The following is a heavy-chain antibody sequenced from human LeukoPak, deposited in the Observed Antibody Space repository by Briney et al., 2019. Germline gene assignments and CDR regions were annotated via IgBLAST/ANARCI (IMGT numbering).Heavy chain of an antibody. D-gene: IGHD3-22*01. CDR2: ISDSGGST. CDR1: GITLSNYG. J-gene: IGHJ4*02. CDR3: AKRDVVIRVILVGFHKEAYYFDS. V-gene: IGHV3-23*01. Sequence: GGSLRLSCAVSGITLSNYGMSWVRQAPGKGLEWVAGISDSGGSTKYADSVKGRFTIARDNRKNTLYLQMNSLRAEDTAVYFCAKRDVVIRVILVGFHKEAYYFDSWGQGALVTVSS.